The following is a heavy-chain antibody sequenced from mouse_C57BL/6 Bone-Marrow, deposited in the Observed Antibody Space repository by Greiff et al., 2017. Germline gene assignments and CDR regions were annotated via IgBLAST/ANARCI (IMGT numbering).Heavy chain of an antibody. CDR2: IYPRSGNT. CDR3: ARVRTVVSDY. D-gene: IGHD1-1*01. J-gene: IGHJ2*01. Sequence: LVESGAELARPGASVKLSCKASGYTFTSYGISWVKQRTGQGLEWIGEIYPRSGNTYYNEKFKGKATLTADKSSSTAYIELRSLTSEDSAVYFCARVRTVVSDYWGQGTTLTVSS. CDR1: GYTFTSYG. V-gene: IGHV1-81*01.